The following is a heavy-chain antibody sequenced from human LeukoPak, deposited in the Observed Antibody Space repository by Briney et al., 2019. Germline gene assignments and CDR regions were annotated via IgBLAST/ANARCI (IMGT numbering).Heavy chain of an antibody. D-gene: IGHD3-10*01. CDR1: GFTFSTYP. CDR3: ARDVARDGSGSLLV. CDR2: VADDGKDK. Sequence: GNSLRLSCAASGFTFSTYPMHWVRQAPGKGLEWVAVVADDGKDKHYVESVKGRFTISRDNSKNTLYLQMNSLRAEDTAVYYCARDVARDGSGSLLVWGQGTTVTVSS. V-gene: IGHV3-30*04. J-gene: IGHJ6*02.